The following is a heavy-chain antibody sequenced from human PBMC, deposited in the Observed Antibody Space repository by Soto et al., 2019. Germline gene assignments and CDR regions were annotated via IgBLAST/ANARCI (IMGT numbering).Heavy chain of an antibody. CDR3: AGPSAYCSGGSCYFGYFQH. J-gene: IGHJ1*01. Sequence: ASVKVSFKASGYTFTSYAMHWVRQAPGQRLEWMGWINAGNGNTKYSQKFQGRVTITRDTSASTAYMELSSLRSEDTAVYYCAGPSAYCSGGSCYFGYFQHWGQGTLVTVSS. V-gene: IGHV1-3*01. CDR2: INAGNGNT. D-gene: IGHD2-15*01. CDR1: GYTFTSYA.